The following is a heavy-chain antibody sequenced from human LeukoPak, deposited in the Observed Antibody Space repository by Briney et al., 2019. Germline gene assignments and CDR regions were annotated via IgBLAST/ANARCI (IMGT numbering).Heavy chain of an antibody. CDR2: INHSGST. J-gene: IGHJ3*02. V-gene: IGHV4-34*01. Sequence: SETLSVTCTVSGGSISSYYWSWIRQPPGKGLEWIGEINHSGSTNYNPSLKSRVTISVDTSKNQFSLKLSSVTAADTAVYYCALSGGATTLLGQYAFDIWGQGTMVTVSS. CDR3: ALSGGATTLLGQYAFDI. CDR1: GGSISSYY. D-gene: IGHD1-26*01.